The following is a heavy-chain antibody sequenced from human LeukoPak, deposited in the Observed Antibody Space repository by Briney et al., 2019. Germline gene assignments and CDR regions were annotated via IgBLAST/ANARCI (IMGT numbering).Heavy chain of an antibody. CDR1: GFTFSSYS. D-gene: IGHD3-9*01. CDR2: ISSSSSYI. Sequence: PGGSLRLSCAASGFTFSSYSMNWVRQAPGKGLEWVSSISSSSSYIYYADSVKGRFTISRDNAKNSLYLQMNSLRAEDTAVYYCARGADELRYFDWLLRNWGQGTLVTVSS. V-gene: IGHV3-21*01. J-gene: IGHJ4*02. CDR3: ARGADELRYFDWLLRN.